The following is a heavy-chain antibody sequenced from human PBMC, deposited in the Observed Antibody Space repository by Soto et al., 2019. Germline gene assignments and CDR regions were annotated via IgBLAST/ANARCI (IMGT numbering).Heavy chain of an antibody. CDR1: GYTFTSYD. Sequence: QVQLVQSGAEVKKPGASVKVSCKASGYTFTSYDINWVRQATGQGLEWMGWMNPNSGNTGYAQKFQGSVTMTRNTAVSTAYKELSSLRSGDTAVYECARGYGWGRYRLNYWGLGTLDTVSS. J-gene: IGHJ4*02. V-gene: IGHV1-8*01. CDR2: MNPNSGNT. CDR3: ARGYGWGRYRLNY. D-gene: IGHD3-16*02.